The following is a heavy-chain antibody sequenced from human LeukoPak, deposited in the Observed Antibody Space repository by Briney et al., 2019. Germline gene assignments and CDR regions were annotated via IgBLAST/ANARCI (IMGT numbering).Heavy chain of an antibody. D-gene: IGHD2-15*01. J-gene: IGHJ4*02. V-gene: IGHV3-33*01. CDR3: ARDLCSGGSCSFDY. CDR2: IWYDGSNK. CDR1: GFTFSSYG. Sequence: AGGSLRLSCAASGFTFSSYGMHWVCQAPGKGLEWVAVIWYDGSNKYYADSVKGRFTISRDNSKNTLYLQMNSLRAEDTAVYYCARDLCSGGSCSFDYWGQGTLVTVSS.